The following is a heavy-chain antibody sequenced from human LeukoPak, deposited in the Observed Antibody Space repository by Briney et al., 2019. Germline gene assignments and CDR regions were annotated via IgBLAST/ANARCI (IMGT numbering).Heavy chain of an antibody. CDR1: GFAFNTFA. Sequence: GGSLRLSCAASGFAFNTFAMSWVRQAPGKGLEWVSTVYYSGGDTYSADSVKGRFTISRDNSRNMLYLQMNSLRADDTAVYYCAKVEKSLWFGLLNYWGQGTLVTVSS. J-gene: IGHJ4*02. V-gene: IGHV3-23*01. CDR3: AKVEKSLWFGLLNY. CDR2: VYYSGGDT. D-gene: IGHD3-10*01.